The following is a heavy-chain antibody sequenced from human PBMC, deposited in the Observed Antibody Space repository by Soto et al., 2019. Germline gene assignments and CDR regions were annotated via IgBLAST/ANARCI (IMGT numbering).Heavy chain of an antibody. V-gene: IGHV1-46*01. CDR2: INPSGGST. Sequence: ASVKVSCKASGYTFTSYYMHWVRQAPGQGLEWMGIINPSGGSTSYAQKFQGRVTVTRDTSTSTVYMELSSLRSEDTAVYYCARAVCSSTSCYSLGHYYYGMDVWGQGTTVTVSS. CDR1: GYTFTSYY. CDR3: ARAVCSSTSCYSLGHYYYGMDV. J-gene: IGHJ6*02. D-gene: IGHD2-2*02.